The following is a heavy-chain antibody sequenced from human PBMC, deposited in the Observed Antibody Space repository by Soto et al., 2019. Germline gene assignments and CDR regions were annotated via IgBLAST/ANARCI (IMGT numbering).Heavy chain of an antibody. V-gene: IGHV4-34*01. Sequence: KPSETLSLTCAVYGGSFSGYYWSWIRQPPGKGLEWIGEINHSGSTNYNPSLKSRVTISVDTSKNQFSLKLSSVTAADTAVYYCARGLYATARQWLVALDYWGQGTLVTVSS. CDR2: INHSGST. J-gene: IGHJ4*02. CDR3: ARGLYATARQWLVALDY. D-gene: IGHD6-19*01. CDR1: GGSFSGYY.